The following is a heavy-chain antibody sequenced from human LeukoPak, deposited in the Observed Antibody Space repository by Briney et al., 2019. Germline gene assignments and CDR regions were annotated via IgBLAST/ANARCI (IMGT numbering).Heavy chain of an antibody. Sequence: GGSLRLSCTASGFTFGDYAMSWVRQAPGKGLEWVGFIRSKAYGGTTEYAASVKGRFTISRDDSKSIAYLQMNSLKTEDTAVYYCTRDPDSYYDVGYFDYWGQGTLVTVSS. D-gene: IGHD3-3*01. V-gene: IGHV3-49*04. CDR3: TRDPDSYYDVGYFDY. J-gene: IGHJ4*02. CDR1: GFTFGDYA. CDR2: IRSKAYGGTT.